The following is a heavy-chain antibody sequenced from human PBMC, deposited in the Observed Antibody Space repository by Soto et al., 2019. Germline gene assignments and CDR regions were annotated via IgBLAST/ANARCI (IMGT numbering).Heavy chain of an antibody. D-gene: IGHD3-9*01. J-gene: IGHJ4*02. CDR1: GFTFSNYA. CDR2: ITGSSTVT. Sequence: GGSLRLSCVASGFTFSNYAMSRVRQAPGKGLEWITTITGSSTVTYYTDSVKGRFAISRDNSKNTLFLQMNSLTAEDTAVYYCAKGGATYGLLTHDYWGQGTLVTVSS. CDR3: AKGGATYGLLTHDY. V-gene: IGHV3-23*01.